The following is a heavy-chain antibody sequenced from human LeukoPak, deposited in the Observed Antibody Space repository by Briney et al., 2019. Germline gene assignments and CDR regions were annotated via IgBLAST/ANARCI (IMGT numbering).Heavy chain of an antibody. V-gene: IGHV3-11*01. J-gene: IGHJ4*02. D-gene: IGHD6-13*01. CDR2: ISSSGSTI. Sequence: GSLRLSCAASGFTFSDYYMSWIRQAPGKGLEWVSYISSSGSTIYYADSVKGRFTISRDNAKNSLYLQMNSLRAEDTALYYCAKDLYSSSWYPFNYWGQGTLVTVSS. CDR3: AKDLYSSSWYPFNY. CDR1: GFTFSDYY.